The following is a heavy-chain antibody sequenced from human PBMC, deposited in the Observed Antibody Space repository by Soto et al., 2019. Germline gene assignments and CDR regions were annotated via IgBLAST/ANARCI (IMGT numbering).Heavy chain of an antibody. CDR2: HSNDGITK. V-gene: IGHV3-30*02. CDR1: TTTFSDSG. D-gene: IGHD3-9*01. Sequence: GGSLRLSCAASTTTFSDSGWHWVRQAPGRGLEWVAFHSNDGITKTYGDSVKGRFTISRDNSEKMVFLQMNSLRSDDTAIYYCAKDGPHFDVDVWGQGTTVTVSS. J-gene: IGHJ6*02. CDR3: AKDGPHFDVDV.